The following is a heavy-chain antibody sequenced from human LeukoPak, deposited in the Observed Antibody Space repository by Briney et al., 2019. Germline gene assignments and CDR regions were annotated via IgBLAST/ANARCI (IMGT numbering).Heavy chain of an antibody. D-gene: IGHD3-9*01. CDR2: ISGSGGST. V-gene: IGHV3-23*01. J-gene: IGHJ4*02. CDR1: GFTFSSYA. CDR3: AKVPGYDILTGYPDY. Sequence: GGSLRLSCAASGFTFSSYAMSWVRQAPGKGLEWVSAISGSGGSTYYADSVKGRFAISRDNSKNTLYLQMNSLRAEDTAVYYCAKVPGYDILTGYPDYWGQGTLVTVSS.